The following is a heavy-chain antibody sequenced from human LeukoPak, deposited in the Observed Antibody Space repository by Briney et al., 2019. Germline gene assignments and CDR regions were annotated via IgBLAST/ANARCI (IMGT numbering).Heavy chain of an antibody. CDR2: ISSSGSTI. CDR3: ASCPPYQLPWGYYYYGMDV. Sequence: GGSLRLSCAASGFTFSSYVMNWVRQAPGKGLEWVSYISSSGSTIYYADSVKGRFTISRDNAKNSLYLQMNSLRAEDTAVYYCASCPPYQLPWGYYYYGMDVWGQGTTVTVSS. D-gene: IGHD2-2*01. V-gene: IGHV3-48*03. CDR1: GFTFSSYV. J-gene: IGHJ6*02.